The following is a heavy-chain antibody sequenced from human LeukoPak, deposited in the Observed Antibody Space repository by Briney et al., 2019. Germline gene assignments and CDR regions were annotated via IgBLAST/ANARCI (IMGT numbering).Heavy chain of an antibody. Sequence: GRSLRLSCAASGFTFDDYAMHWVRQAPGKGLEWVSGISWNSGSIGYADSVNGRFTISRDNAKNSLYLQMNSLRAEDTALYYCAKDTGWLQSYLFDYWGQGTLVTVSS. CDR3: AKDTGWLQSYLFDY. J-gene: IGHJ4*02. V-gene: IGHV3-9*01. D-gene: IGHD5-24*01. CDR1: GFTFDDYA. CDR2: ISWNSGSI.